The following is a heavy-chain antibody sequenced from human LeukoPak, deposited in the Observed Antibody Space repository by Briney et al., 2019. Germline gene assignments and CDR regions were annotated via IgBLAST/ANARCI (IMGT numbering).Heavy chain of an antibody. CDR3: ARDLVAVAGTWFDP. D-gene: IGHD6-19*01. J-gene: IGHJ5*02. CDR1: GYTFTSYD. CDR2: MNPNSGNT. Sequence: ASVKVSCKASGYTFTSYDINWVRQATGQGLEWMGWMNPNSGNTGYAQKFQGRVTMTRNTSISTAYMELSSLRSEDTAVYYCARDLVAVAGTWFDPWGQGTLVTVSS. V-gene: IGHV1-8*01.